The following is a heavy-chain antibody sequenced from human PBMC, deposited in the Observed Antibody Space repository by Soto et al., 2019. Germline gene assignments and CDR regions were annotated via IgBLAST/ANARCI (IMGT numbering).Heavy chain of an antibody. J-gene: IGHJ3*02. CDR1: GFPFSSYS. V-gene: IGHV3-21*01. D-gene: IGHD3-3*01. CDR3: GSQDFSDFLTKVAFVT. Sequence: GGSLRLSCAASGFPFSSYSMNWVRQAPGKGLEWVSSISSSSSYIYYADSVKGRFTISRDNAKNSLYLQMNSLRAEDTAVYYRGSQDFSDFLTKVAFVTGGEGKMV. CDR2: ISSSSSYI.